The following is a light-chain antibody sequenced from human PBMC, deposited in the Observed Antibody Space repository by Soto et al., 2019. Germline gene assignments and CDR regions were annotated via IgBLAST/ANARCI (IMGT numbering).Light chain of an antibody. J-gene: IGKJ1*01. CDR3: QQYGSSPTWT. Sequence: ESVLTQSPGTLSLSPGERATLSYRASQSVSSNYLAWYQQKPGQAPRLLIYGASTRATGIPDRFSGSGSGTDFTLTISRLEPEDSAVYYCQQYGSSPTWTFGQGTKVEIK. CDR1: QSVSSNY. CDR2: GAS. V-gene: IGKV3-20*01.